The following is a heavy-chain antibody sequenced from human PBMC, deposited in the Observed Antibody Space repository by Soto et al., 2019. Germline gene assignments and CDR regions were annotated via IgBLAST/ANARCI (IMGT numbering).Heavy chain of an antibody. D-gene: IGHD6-19*01. CDR2: IWYDGSNK. CDR1: GFTFSSYG. Sequence: QVQLVESGGGVVQPGRSLRLSCAASGFTFSSYGMHWVRQAPGKGLEWVAVIWYDGSNKYYADSVKGRFTISRDNSKNTLYLQMNSLRAEDTAVYYCARQGGEWLAPGEEPVDYWGQGTLVTVSS. J-gene: IGHJ4*02. CDR3: ARQGGEWLAPGEEPVDY. V-gene: IGHV3-33*01.